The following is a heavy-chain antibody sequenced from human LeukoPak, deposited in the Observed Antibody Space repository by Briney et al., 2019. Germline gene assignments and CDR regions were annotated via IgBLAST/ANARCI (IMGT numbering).Heavy chain of an antibody. CDR2: IYLSGST. CDR1: CYSISSGYY. D-gene: IGHD2-2*01. CDR3: AGGRIVPAAVDY. J-gene: IGHJ4*02. V-gene: IGHV4-38-2*01. Sequence: SETLSLTCAVSCYSISSGYYWGWIRQPPGKGLEWIGSIYLSGSTYYNPSLKSRVTISVDTSKNQFSLKLSSVTAADTAVYYCAGGRIVPAAVDYWGQGTLVTVSS.